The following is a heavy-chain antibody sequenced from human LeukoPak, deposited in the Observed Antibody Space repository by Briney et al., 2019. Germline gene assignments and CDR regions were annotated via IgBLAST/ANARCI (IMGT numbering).Heavy chain of an antibody. CDR2: INHSGST. V-gene: IGHV4-34*01. D-gene: IGHD2-15*01. Sequence: SETLSLTCAVYGGSFSGYYWSWIRQSPGKGLEWIGEINHSGSTNYNPSLKSRVTISVDTSKNQFSLKLSSVTAADTAVYYCARAEGYCSGGSCYFYDYWGQGTLVTVSS. J-gene: IGHJ4*02. CDR3: ARAEGYCSGGSCYFYDY. CDR1: GGSFSGYY.